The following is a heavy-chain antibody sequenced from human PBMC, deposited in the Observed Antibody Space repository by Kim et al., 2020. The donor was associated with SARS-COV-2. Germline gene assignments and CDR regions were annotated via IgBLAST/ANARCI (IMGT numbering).Heavy chain of an antibody. Sequence: GGSLRLSCAASGFNFDGYAMHWLRQGPGKGLEWVSGISWNSGSRGYADSVKGRVTISRDNARNSLYLQMNSLRPEDTALYYCARGSSSFENWNWFDPWGQRTLLTLSS. CDR2: ISWNSGSR. CDR1: GFNFDGYA. D-gene: IGHD6-13*01. CDR3: ARGSSSFENWNWFDP. V-gene: IGHV3-9*01. J-gene: IGHJ5*02.